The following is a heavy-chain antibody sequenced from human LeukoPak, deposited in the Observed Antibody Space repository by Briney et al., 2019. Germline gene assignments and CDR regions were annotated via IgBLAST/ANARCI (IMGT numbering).Heavy chain of an antibody. CDR2: INESGIT. J-gene: IGHJ4*02. CDR1: GGSFTGYY. V-gene: IGHV4-34*01. CDR3: VRGAGKKWEF. Sequence: SETLSLTCGVYGGSFTGYYWSWIRQPPGKGLEWIGEINESGITNYNASLKSRLTISIDTSKNQFSLKVTSVTAADTAVYYCVRGAGKKWEFGGQGTLVTVSS. D-gene: IGHD1-26*01.